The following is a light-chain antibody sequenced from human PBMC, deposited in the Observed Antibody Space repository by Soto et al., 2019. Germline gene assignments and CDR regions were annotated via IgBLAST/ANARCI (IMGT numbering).Light chain of an antibody. V-gene: IGKV3-20*01. J-gene: IGKJ1*01. CDR2: GAS. Sequence: EIVLTQSPGTLSLSPGERATLSCRASQSVSSSYLAWYQQKPGQAPRHLIYGASSSATGIPDRFSGSGSGTDFTLTISRLEPDDVAVYYCQQYGSSPPTFGQGTKVEIK. CDR3: QQYGSSPPT. CDR1: QSVSSSY.